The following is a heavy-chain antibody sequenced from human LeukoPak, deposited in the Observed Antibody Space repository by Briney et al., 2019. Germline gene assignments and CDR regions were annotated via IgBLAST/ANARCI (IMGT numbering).Heavy chain of an antibody. D-gene: IGHD3-10*01. CDR2: IYSGGST. J-gene: IGHJ6*02. V-gene: IGHV3-53*01. CDR1: GFTVSSNY. CDR3: ARGWRVRGADRMDV. Sequence: GGSLRLSCAASGFTVSSNYMSWVRQAPGKGLEWVSVIYSGGSTYYADSVKGRFTISRDNSKNTLYLQMNSLRAEDTAVYYCARGWRVRGADRMDVWGQGTTVTVSS.